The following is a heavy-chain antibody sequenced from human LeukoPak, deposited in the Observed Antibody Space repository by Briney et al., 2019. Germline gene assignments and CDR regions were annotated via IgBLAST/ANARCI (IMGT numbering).Heavy chain of an antibody. D-gene: IGHD2-15*01. Sequence: GGSLRLSCAASGFTFSSYGMHWVRQAPGKGLEWVAFIRYDGSNKYYADSVKGRFTISRDNSKNTLYLQMNSLRAEDTAVYYLAKDGPRRWYFDNCGERTLVTVSS. CDR1: GFTFSSYG. CDR2: IRYDGSNK. CDR3: AKDGPRRWYFDN. J-gene: IGHJ4*02. V-gene: IGHV3-30*02.